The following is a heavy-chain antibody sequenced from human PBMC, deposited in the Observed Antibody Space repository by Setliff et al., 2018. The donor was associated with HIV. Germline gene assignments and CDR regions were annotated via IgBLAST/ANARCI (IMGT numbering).Heavy chain of an antibody. CDR1: GGTFINSA. D-gene: IGHD3-22*01. V-gene: IGHV1-69*13. CDR3: ATGRHYYDSSDYPANPFDV. CDR2: IIPIFNTG. Sequence: ASVKVSCKASGGTFINSAFTWVRQAPGQGREWMGSIIPIFNTGNYAQKFQNRVTITADESTSTAYMELSSLRSEDTAVYFCATGRHYYDSSDYPANPFDVWGQGTMVT. J-gene: IGHJ3*01.